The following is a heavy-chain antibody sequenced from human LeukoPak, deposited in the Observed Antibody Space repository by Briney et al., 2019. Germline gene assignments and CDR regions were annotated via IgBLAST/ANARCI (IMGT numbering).Heavy chain of an antibody. D-gene: IGHD5-18*01. V-gene: IGHV4-39*01. J-gene: IGHJ4*02. CDR1: GASLRSGRNY. Sequence: SETLSLTCNVSGASLRSGRNYWGWVRQSPGKGLEWIGSIYYSGSSSYNPSLQSRVSISVDTSKNHISLKVFSLTAADTALYYCARHVSGSAMMHYFGYWGQGNLVTVSS. CDR2: IYYSGSS. CDR3: ARHVSGSAMMHYFGY.